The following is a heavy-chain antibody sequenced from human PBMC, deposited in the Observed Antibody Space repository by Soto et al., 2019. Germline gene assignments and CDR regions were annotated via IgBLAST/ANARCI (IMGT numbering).Heavy chain of an antibody. CDR2: IVYSGAT. D-gene: IGHD4-17*01. V-gene: IGHV4-31*03. CDR1: GDSINSDNYY. CDR3: ARGPTVTSDF. J-gene: IGHJ4*02. Sequence: QVQLQESGPGLVEPSQTLSLTCTVSGDSINSDNYYWSWIRQHPGKGLEWIGYIVYSGATSYNPSLNSRVSISVDTSKNQFSLRLSSVTAADTAVYYCARGPTVTSDFWGQGTLVTVSS.